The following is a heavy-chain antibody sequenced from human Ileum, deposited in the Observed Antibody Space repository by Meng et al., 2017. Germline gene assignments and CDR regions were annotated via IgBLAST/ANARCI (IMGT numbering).Heavy chain of an antibody. CDR2: ISDSGGGT. CDR3: AKGYNYGSGSYYGHFDS. CDR1: GFTFRSYA. Sequence: GESLKISCAASGFTFRSYAMTWVRQAPGMGLEWVSTISDSGGGTHYADSVKGRFTISRDNSKNTLYLQMNSLTAEDTAVYYCAKGYNYGSGSYYGHFDSWGQGTLVTVSS. V-gene: IGHV3-23*01. J-gene: IGHJ4*02. D-gene: IGHD3-10*01.